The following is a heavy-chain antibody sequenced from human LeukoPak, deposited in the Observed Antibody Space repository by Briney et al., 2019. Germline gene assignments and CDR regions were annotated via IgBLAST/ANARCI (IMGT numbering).Heavy chain of an antibody. CDR1: GGSISSSNYF. Sequence: SETLSLTCTVSGGSISSSNYFWGWIRQTPGMWLEWIGSIYYSGTIYYNPSLKSRVTISVDTSKNQFSLRLSSVTAADTAVYYCARHEEEDGYNAKTFDYWGQGTLVTVSS. V-gene: IGHV4-39*01. CDR2: IYYSGTI. D-gene: IGHD5-24*01. CDR3: ARHEEEDGYNAKTFDY. J-gene: IGHJ4*02.